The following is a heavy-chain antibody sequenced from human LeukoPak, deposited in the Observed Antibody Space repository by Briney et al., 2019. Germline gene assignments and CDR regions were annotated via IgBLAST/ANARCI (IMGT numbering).Heavy chain of an antibody. CDR3: ARDGYNSGID. CDR2: INHSGST. V-gene: IGHV4-34*01. J-gene: IGHJ4*02. D-gene: IGHD5-24*01. Sequence: SETLSLTCAVYGGSFRGYYWSWIRQPPGKGLEWIGEINHSGSTNYNPSLKSRVTISVDTSKNQFSLKLSSVTAADTAVYYCARDGYNSGIDWGQGTLVTVSS. CDR1: GGSFRGYY.